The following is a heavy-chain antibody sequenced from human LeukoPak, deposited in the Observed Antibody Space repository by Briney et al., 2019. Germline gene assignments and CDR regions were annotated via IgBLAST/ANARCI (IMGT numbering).Heavy chain of an antibody. D-gene: IGHD2-2*02. Sequence: GASVKVSCKASGGTFSSYAISWVRQAPGQGLEWMGRIIPILGIANYAQKFQGRVTITADKSTSTAYMELSSLRSEDTAVYYCQARYCASTSCYTGSYYYYYMDVWGKGATVTVSS. CDR1: GGTFSSYA. V-gene: IGHV1-69*04. J-gene: IGHJ6*03. CDR2: IIPILGIA. CDR3: QARYCASTSCYTGSYYYYYMDV.